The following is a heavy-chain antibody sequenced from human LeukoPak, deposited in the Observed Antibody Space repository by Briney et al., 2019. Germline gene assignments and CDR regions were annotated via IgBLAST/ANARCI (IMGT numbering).Heavy chain of an antibody. CDR2: MNPNCGNT. CDR1: GYTFTSYD. Sequence: ASVKVSCKASGYTFTSYDINWVRQATGQGLEWMGWMNPNCGNTGYAQKFQGRVTMTRNTSISTAYMELSSLRSEDTAVYYCAIWCMVPTCLGYYYYMDVWGKGTTVTVSS. D-gene: IGHD2-8*01. J-gene: IGHJ6*03. CDR3: AIWCMVPTCLGYYYYMDV. V-gene: IGHV1-8*01.